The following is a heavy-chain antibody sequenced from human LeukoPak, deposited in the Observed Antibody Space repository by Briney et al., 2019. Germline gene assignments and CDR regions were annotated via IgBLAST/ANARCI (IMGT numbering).Heavy chain of an antibody. D-gene: IGHD3-22*01. CDR3: ARQVRSPVVMFMDV. J-gene: IGHJ6*03. CDR1: GGSISSSTYN. Sequence: SETLSLTCTVAGGSISSSTYNWGWVRQPPGQGLEWIGSVYYTGITYYNPSVESRVTISVDTSKNHFSLELNSVTAADTGVYSCARQVRSPVVMFMDVWGKGTTVIVSS. V-gene: IGHV4-39*01. CDR2: VYYTGIT.